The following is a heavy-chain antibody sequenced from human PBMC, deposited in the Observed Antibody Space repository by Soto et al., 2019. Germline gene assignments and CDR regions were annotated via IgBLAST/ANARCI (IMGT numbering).Heavy chain of an antibody. CDR1: GYTFTSYG. J-gene: IGHJ5*02. Sequence: GASVKVSCKASGYTFTSYGISWVRQAPGQRLEWMGWISAYNGNTNYAQKLQGRVTMTTDTSTSTAYMELRSLRSDDTALFYCARSEPIVVVVAASDWFDPWGQGTLVTVSS. V-gene: IGHV1-18*01. D-gene: IGHD2-15*01. CDR2: ISAYNGNT. CDR3: ARSEPIVVVVAASDWFDP.